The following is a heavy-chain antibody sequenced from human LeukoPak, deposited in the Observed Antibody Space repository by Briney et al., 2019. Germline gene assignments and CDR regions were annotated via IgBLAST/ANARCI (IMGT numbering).Heavy chain of an antibody. Sequence: GGSLRLSCAASGFTFSSFSMNWVRQAPGKGLEWVSYISSSSGTIYYADSLKGRFTISRDNAKNSLYLQMNSLRADDTAVYYCARSGGYGGYDYWGQGTLVTVSS. CDR2: ISSSSGTI. CDR3: ARSGGYGGYDY. CDR1: GFTFSSFS. V-gene: IGHV3-48*01. J-gene: IGHJ4*02. D-gene: IGHD1-26*01.